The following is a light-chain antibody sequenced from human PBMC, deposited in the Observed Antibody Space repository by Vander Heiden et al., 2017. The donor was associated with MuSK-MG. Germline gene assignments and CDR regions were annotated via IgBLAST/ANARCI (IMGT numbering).Light chain of an antibody. Sequence: ENVLTHAAGTLFLCTGESATLACRASQSVRSYDLVWYQQKPGQAPRLLIYGASSRDTGIPDRFSGSGSGTDFTLTISRLEPEDFAVYYCQQEGRSPITFGGGTKVEIK. CDR2: GAS. CDR1: QSVRSYD. J-gene: IGKJ4*01. CDR3: QQEGRSPIT. V-gene: IGKV3-20*01.